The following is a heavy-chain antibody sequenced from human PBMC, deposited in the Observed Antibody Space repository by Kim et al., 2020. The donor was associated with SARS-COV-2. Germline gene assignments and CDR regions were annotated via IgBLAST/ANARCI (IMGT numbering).Heavy chain of an antibody. D-gene: IGHD2-15*01. J-gene: IGHJ4*02. CDR2: IIPYFGKA. CDR1: GYTFSSYA. Sequence: SVKVSCKASGYTFSSYAISWVRQAPGQGLEWMGWIIPYFGKANYAQKFQGRVTMTADTSTSTAYMELSSLRSEDTAVYYCARAATCGGWSCYYFDFWGQ. CDR3: ARAATCGGWSCYYFDF. V-gene: IGHV1-69*06.